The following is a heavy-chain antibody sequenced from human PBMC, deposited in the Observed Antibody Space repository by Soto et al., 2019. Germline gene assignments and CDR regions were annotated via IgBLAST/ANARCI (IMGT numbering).Heavy chain of an antibody. D-gene: IGHD3-3*01. V-gene: IGHV1-69*01. CDR1: GGTFSSYA. CDR3: ARDDTIFGVVIIEAFDY. Sequence: QVQLVQSGAEVKKPGSSVKVSCKASGGTFSSYAISWVRQAPGQGLEWMGGIIPIFGTANYAQKFQGRVTITADESTSTAYMELSSLRSEDTAVYYCARDDTIFGVVIIEAFDYWGQGTLVTVSS. CDR2: IIPIFGTA. J-gene: IGHJ4*02.